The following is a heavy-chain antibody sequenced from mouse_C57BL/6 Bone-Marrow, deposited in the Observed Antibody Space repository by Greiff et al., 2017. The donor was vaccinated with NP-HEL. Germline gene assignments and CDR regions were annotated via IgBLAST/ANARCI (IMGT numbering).Heavy chain of an antibody. D-gene: IGHD1-1*01. V-gene: IGHV1-81*01. J-gene: IGHJ3*01. CDR3: ARAGWGYYGSSWFAY. CDR1: GYTFTSYG. CDR2: IYPRSGNT. Sequence: QVQLQQSGAELVRPGASAKLSCKASGYTFTSYGISWVKQRTGQGLEWIGEIYPRSGNTYYNEKFKGKATLTADKSSSTAYMELRSLTSEDSAVYFCARAGWGYYGSSWFAYWGQGTLVTVSA.